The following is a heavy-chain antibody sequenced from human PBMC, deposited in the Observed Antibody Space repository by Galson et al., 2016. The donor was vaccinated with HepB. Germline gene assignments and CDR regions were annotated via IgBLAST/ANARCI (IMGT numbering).Heavy chain of an antibody. Sequence: SLRLSCAASGFTFSSYAMSWVRQAPGKGLEWVSGISGSGGSTNYGDSVRGRFTISRDNSKNTLYRQMNSQRAEDTAVYYCANGSGSSYTTRVDYWGQGTLVTVSA. J-gene: IGHJ4*02. V-gene: IGHV3-23*01. CDR3: ANGSGSSYTTRVDY. CDR2: ISGSGGST. CDR1: GFTFSSYA. D-gene: IGHD5-18*01.